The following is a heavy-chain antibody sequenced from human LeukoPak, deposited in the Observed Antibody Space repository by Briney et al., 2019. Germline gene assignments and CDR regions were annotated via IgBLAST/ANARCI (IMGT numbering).Heavy chain of an antibody. V-gene: IGHV1-2*02. CDR1: GYTFTGYY. D-gene: IGHD2-2*02. CDR2: INPDSGGT. J-gene: IGHJ4*02. CDR3: ARLNIPMGTFDY. Sequence: ASVKVSCKASGYTFTGYYMHWVRQAPGQGLEWMGWINPDSGGTNYAQKSQGRVTMTRDTSISTAYIELSRLTSDDTAVYFCARLNIPMGTFDYWGQGTLVTVSS.